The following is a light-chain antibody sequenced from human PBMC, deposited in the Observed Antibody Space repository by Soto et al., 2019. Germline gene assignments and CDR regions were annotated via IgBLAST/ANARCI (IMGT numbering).Light chain of an antibody. CDR1: NCNIGSDT. CDR3: ATWHGGLTGPSV. CDR2: TTN. Sequence: QSVLTQPPSASGTPGQRATVSFGGSNCNIGSDTVNCYQLLPGAAPEVLINTTNQRPSGVPERFSGSKSGTSASLAISGLQSEDEANSSCATWHGGLTGPSVFATGPKASVL. V-gene: IGLV1-44*01. J-gene: IGLJ1*01.